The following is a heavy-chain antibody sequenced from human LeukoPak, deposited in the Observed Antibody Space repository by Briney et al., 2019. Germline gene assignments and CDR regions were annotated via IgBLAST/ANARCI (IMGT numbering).Heavy chain of an antibody. Sequence: PGGSLRLSCAASGFTFSSYAMSWVRQAPGKGLEWVSAISGSGGSTYYADSVKGRFTISRDNSKNTLYLQMNSLRAEDTAVYYCARSSYHDFWSGYTVGAFDIWGQGTMVTVSS. J-gene: IGHJ3*02. V-gene: IGHV3-23*01. CDR2: ISGSGGST. D-gene: IGHD3-3*01. CDR3: ARSSYHDFWSGYTVGAFDI. CDR1: GFTFSSYA.